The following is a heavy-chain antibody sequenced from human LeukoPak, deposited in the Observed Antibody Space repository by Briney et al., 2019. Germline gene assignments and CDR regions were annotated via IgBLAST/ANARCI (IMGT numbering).Heavy chain of an antibody. CDR3: ARGSKAAPGTFDY. Sequence: SETLSLTCTVSGGSVSSGSYYWSWIRQPPGKGLEWIGYIYYSGSTNYNPSLKSRVTISVDTSKNQFSLKLSSVTAADTAVYYCARGSKAAPGTFDYWGQGTLVTVSS. V-gene: IGHV4-61*01. CDR2: IYYSGST. D-gene: IGHD6-13*01. J-gene: IGHJ4*02. CDR1: GGSVSSGSYY.